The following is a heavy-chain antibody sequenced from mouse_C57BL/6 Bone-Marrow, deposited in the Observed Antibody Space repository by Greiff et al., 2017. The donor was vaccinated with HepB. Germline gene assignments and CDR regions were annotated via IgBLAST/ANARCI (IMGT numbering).Heavy chain of an antibody. Sequence: EGQLQHSGTGMARPGASGKMSCKTSGYTFTNYRTHWVKQMPGQGLEWLGAIYPRNRDTSYNQKFKGKAKLTAVTSASTAYMELSSLTNEDSAVYYCTRWGIIYYPGFAYWGQGTLVTVSA. V-gene: IGHV1-5*01. D-gene: IGHD2-1*01. J-gene: IGHJ3*01. CDR3: TRWGIIYYPGFAY. CDR1: GYTFTNYR. CDR2: IYPRNRDT.